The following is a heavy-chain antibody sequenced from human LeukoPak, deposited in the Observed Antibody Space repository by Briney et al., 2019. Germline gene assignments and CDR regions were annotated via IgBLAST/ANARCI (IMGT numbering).Heavy chain of an antibody. CDR3: ARRQSSSCDY. CDR1: GYSFTSYW. CDR2: IDPSDSYT. D-gene: IGHD6-13*01. Sequence: GESLKISCKGSGYSFTSYWISWVRQMPGQGLEWMGRIDPSDSYTNYSPSFQGHVTISADKSISTAYLQWSSLKASDTAMYYCARRQSSSCDYWGQGTLVTVSS. V-gene: IGHV5-10-1*01. J-gene: IGHJ4*02.